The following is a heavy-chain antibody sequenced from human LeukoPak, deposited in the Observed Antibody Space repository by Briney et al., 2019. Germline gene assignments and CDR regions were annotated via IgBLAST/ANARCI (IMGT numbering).Heavy chain of an antibody. J-gene: IGHJ4*02. D-gene: IGHD5-18*01. V-gene: IGHV5-51*01. CDR3: ARPYTAMVTGPFDY. CDR2: IYPGDSDT. CDR1: GYLFTSYW. Sequence: GESLKISWKGSGYLFTSYWIGWVRQMPGKGLEWMGIIYPGDSDTRYSPSFQGQVTISADKSISTAYLQWSSLKASDTAMYYCARPYTAMVTGPFDYWGQGTLVTVSS.